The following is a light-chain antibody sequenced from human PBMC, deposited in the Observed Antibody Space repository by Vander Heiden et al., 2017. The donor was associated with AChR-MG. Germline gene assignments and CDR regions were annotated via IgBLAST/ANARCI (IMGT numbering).Light chain of an antibody. CDR2: KAS. CDR1: HIIENY. J-gene: IGKJ2*01. Sequence: DIQMTQSPSSLSASVGDRVTITCRTSHIIENYLNWYQRRPGEAPKLLIYKASTLYSGAPTHFSGSGYGTEFTLTINRLSPEDFATYYCQQTDTVPHTFGQGTTVEI. CDR3: QQTDTVPHT. V-gene: IGKV1-39*01.